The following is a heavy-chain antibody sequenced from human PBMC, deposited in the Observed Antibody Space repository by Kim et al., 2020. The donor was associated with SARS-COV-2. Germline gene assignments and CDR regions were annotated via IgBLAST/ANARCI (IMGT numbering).Heavy chain of an antibody. J-gene: IGHJ6*02. Sequence: RSRVTISVDTSKNQFSLKLSSVTAADTAVYYCARGKGSGSYYYYYYGMDVWGQGTTVTVSS. CDR3: ARGKGSGSYYYYYYGMDV. D-gene: IGHD3-10*01. V-gene: IGHV4-34*01.